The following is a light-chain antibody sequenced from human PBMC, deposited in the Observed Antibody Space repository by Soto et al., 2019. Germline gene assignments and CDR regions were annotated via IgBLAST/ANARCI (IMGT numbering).Light chain of an antibody. CDR1: QSVSSN. CDR2: GAS. CDR3: QQYNNWPLWT. Sequence: EVVVTPSPATLSVSPGESATLSCRASQSVSSNLAWYQQKPGQAPRLLVYGASTRPTGIPTRFSGSGSGTEFTLTISSLQSEDFAVYYCQQYNNWPLWTFGQGTKVDIK. V-gene: IGKV3-15*01. J-gene: IGKJ1*01.